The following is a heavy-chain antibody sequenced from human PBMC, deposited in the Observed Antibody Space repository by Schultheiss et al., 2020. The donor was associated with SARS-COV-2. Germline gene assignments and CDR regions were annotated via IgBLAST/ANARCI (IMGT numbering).Heavy chain of an antibody. D-gene: IGHD3-22*01. CDR2: ISSSSSTI. CDR3: ARAPPENYYDSSGYPDY. CDR1: GFTFSDYY. Sequence: GGSLRLSCAASGFTFSDYYMSWVRQAPGKGLEWVSYISSSSSTIYYADSVKGRFTISRDNAKNSLYLQMNSLRAEDTAVYYCARAPPENYYDSSGYPDYWGQGTLVTVSS. J-gene: IGHJ4*02. V-gene: IGHV3-11*04.